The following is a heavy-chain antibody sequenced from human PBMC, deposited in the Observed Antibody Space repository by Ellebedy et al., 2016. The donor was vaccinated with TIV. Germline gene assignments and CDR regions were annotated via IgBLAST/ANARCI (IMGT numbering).Heavy chain of an antibody. CDR1: GGSISNSDYY. V-gene: IGHV4-39*07. CDR3: ARDPALPRGRFDT. J-gene: IGHJ5*02. CDR2: IYYIGSA. Sequence: MPSETLSLTCTVSGGSISNSDYYWNWIRQPPGKGLEWIGSIYYIGSAYYNPSLKSRVPVSVDTSKNQFSLNLSSVTAADTAVYYCARDPALPRGRFDTWGQGTLVTVSS.